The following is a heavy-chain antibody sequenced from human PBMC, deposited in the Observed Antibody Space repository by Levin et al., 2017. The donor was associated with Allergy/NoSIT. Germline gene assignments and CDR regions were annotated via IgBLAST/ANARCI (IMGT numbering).Heavy chain of an antibody. V-gene: IGHV4-31*03. Sequence: LRLSCTVSGGSVSSGGYYWSWIRQHPGKGREWIGYINSSGSTYYNPSLKSRVTISGETSKNQFSLKLTSVTAADTAVYYCSRSNDYGDYRKWFDPWGQGTLVTVSS. CDR3: SRSNDYGDYRKWFDP. D-gene: IGHD4-17*01. CDR2: INSSGST. J-gene: IGHJ5*02. CDR1: GGSVSSGGYY.